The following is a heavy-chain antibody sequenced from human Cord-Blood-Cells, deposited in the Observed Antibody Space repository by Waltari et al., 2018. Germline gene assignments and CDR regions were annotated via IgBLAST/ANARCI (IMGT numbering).Heavy chain of an antibody. CDR2: IIPIFGTA. V-gene: IGHV1-69*01. J-gene: IGHJ4*02. Sequence: PGSSVKVSCKASGGTFSSYAISWVRQAPGQGLEWMGGIIPIFGTANYAQKFQGRVTITADESTSTAYMELSSLRSEDTAVYYCAREPTNTHNPPDYWGQGTLVTVSS. D-gene: IGHD1-1*01. CDR1: GGTFSSYA. CDR3: AREPTNTHNPPDY.